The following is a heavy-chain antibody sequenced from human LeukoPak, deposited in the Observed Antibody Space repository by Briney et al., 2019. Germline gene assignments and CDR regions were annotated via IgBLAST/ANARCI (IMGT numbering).Heavy chain of an antibody. CDR3: ARDMESRGWNDYFDS. J-gene: IGHJ4*02. Sequence: PGGSLRLSCAASGFTFSGYWMSWVRQAPGKGLEWVANIKEDGSEKYYVDSVKGRFTISRDNAKNSLYLQMDSLRADDTAVYYCARDMESRGWNDYFDSWGQGTLVTVSS. V-gene: IGHV3-7*01. D-gene: IGHD6-19*01. CDR2: IKEDGSEK. CDR1: GFTFSGYW.